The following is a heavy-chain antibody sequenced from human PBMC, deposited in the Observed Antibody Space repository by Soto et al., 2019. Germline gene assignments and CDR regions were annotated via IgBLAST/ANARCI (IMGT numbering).Heavy chain of an antibody. CDR1: GFTFSSLW. CDR2: INSDGSTI. J-gene: IGHJ4*02. CDR3: ASVSIDYSSCWYDY. Sequence: EVQLLESGGGLVQSGGSVRLSCAASGFTFSSLWMHWVRQAPGKGLVWVSRINSDGSTIDYADSVKGRFTISRDNAKNMVYEQMNSMRAEDTAVYYCASVSIDYSSCWYDYWGQGTLVTVSS. D-gene: IGHD6-13*01. V-gene: IGHV3-74*01.